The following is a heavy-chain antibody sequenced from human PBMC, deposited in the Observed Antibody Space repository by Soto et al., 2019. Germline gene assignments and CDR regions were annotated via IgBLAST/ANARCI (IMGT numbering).Heavy chain of an antibody. CDR2: IYYSGST. V-gene: IGHV4-39*01. Sequence: SETLSLTCTVSGGSISSSSYYWGWIRQPPGKGLEWIGSIYYSGSTYYNPSLKSRVTISVDTSKNQFSLKLSSVTAADTAVYYCARHIAAAGTDYYGMDVWGQGTTVTVSS. CDR3: ARHIAAAGTDYYGMDV. J-gene: IGHJ6*02. D-gene: IGHD6-13*01. CDR1: GGSISSSSYY.